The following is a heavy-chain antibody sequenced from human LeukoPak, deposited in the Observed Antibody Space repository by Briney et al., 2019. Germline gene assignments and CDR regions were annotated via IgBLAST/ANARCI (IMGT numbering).Heavy chain of an antibody. Sequence: GGSLRLSCAASGFAFSSYWMIWVRQAPGKGLEWVANIKEDGSEKDYVDSVKGRFTISRDNAKNSLYLQMNSLRAEDTAVYYCARVGLGVGSGRKASGFDPWGQGTLVTVSS. D-gene: IGHD3-10*01. CDR1: GFAFSSYW. CDR3: ARVGLGVGSGRKASGFDP. V-gene: IGHV3-7*01. CDR2: IKEDGSEK. J-gene: IGHJ5*02.